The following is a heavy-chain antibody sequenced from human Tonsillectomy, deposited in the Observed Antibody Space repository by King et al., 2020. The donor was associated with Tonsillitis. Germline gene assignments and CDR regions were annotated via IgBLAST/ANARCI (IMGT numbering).Heavy chain of an antibody. V-gene: IGHV4-30-4*01. CDR2: IYFTVST. D-gene: IGHD3/OR15-3a*01. J-gene: IGHJ4*02. Sequence: VQLQESGPGLVKPSQTLSLTCTVSGGSITSGAYYWSWIRQPPGKGLAWIGDIYFTVSTYYSPSFKSRLTMSVDTSKNQFSLKLSSVTAADTAVYYCARETVDFYYFDYWGQGTLVTVSS. CDR1: GGSITSGAYY. CDR3: ARETVDFYYFDY.